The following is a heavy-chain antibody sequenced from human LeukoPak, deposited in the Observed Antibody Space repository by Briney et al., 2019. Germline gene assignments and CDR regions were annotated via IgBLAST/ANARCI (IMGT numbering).Heavy chain of an antibody. CDR1: GGFINSNRYY. D-gene: IGHD5-18*01. Sequence: KPSETLSLTCTFSGGFINSNRYYWGWIRQPLGKGLEWVGSIHYSGGTNYNPSLKSRVTISVDTSNDQVTLNLTSVTAADTAVYYCARHFYSDHWIWSFDILGQGRMVTMSS. CDR3: ARHFYSDHWIWSFDI. CDR2: IHYSGGT. V-gene: IGHV4-39*01. J-gene: IGHJ3*02.